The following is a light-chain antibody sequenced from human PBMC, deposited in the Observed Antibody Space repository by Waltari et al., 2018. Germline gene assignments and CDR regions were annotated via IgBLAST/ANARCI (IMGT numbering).Light chain of an antibody. J-gene: IGKJ4*01. V-gene: IGKV4-1*01. Sequence: DIVITQSPDSLALSLGERATINCKSSQSVLYSSINKNYLAWYQQKPGQPPKLLIYGASTRKSEVPDRFSGSGSATDFTLTISSLQADDVAVYYCQQYYSVPLTFGGGTQVEIK. CDR2: GAS. CDR1: QSVLYSSINKNY. CDR3: QQYYSVPLT.